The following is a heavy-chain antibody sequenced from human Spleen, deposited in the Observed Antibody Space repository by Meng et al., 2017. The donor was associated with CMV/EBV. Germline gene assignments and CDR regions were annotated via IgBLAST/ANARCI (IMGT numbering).Heavy chain of an antibody. CDR2: INHSGST. V-gene: IGHV4-34*01. CDR1: GGSFSGYY. D-gene: IGHD3-10*01. J-gene: IGHJ6*02. Sequence: SETLSLTCAVYGGSFSGYYWSWIRQPPGKGLEWIGEINHSGSTNYNPSLKSRVTISVDTSKNQFSLKVSSVTAADTAVYFCARVSFYYYGMDVWGQGTTVTVSS. CDR3: ARVSFYYYGMDV.